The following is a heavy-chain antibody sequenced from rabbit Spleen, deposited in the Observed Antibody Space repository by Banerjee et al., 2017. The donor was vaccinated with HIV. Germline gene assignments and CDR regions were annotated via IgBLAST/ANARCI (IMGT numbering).Heavy chain of an antibody. CDR2: AYAGTSGST. J-gene: IGHJ6*01. V-gene: IGHV1S45*01. CDR3: ARDAGTSFSTYGMDL. D-gene: IGHD4-2*01. Sequence: QEQLVESGGGLVKPGASLTLTCKASGFSFNSGYDMCWVRQAPGKGLEWVACAYAGTSGSTYSATWAKGRFTISKSSSTTVTLQMTGLTAADTATYFCARDAGTSFSTYGMDLWGPGTLVTVS. CDR1: GFSFNSGYD.